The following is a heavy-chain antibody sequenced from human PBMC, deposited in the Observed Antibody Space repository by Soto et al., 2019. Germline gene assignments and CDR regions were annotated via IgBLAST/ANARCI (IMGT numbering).Heavy chain of an antibody. CDR3: ARGNKIGYYYYGMDV. CDR1: GFIFSSYA. Sequence: LRLSCAASGFIFSSYAMHWVRQAPGKGLEYVSAISSNGVSTYYADSVKGRFTISRDNSKNTLYLQMGSLRAEDMAVCYCARGNKIGYYYYGMDVWGQGTRVTAP. V-gene: IGHV3-64*02. D-gene: IGHD2-21*01. CDR2: ISSNGVST. J-gene: IGHJ6*02.